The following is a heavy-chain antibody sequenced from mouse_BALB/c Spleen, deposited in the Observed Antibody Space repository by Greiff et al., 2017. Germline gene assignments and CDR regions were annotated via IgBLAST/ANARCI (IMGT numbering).Heavy chain of an antibody. J-gene: IGHJ2*01. Sequence: EVHLVESGGGLVQPGGSRKLSCAASGFTFSSFGMHWVRQAPEKGLEWVAYISSGSSTIYYADTVKGRFTISRDNPKNTLFMQMTSLRSEDTAMYYCARGDLGGFDYWGQGTTLTVSS. V-gene: IGHV5-17*02. D-gene: IGHD2-13*01. CDR3: ARGDLGGFDY. CDR2: ISSGSSTI. CDR1: GFTFSSFG.